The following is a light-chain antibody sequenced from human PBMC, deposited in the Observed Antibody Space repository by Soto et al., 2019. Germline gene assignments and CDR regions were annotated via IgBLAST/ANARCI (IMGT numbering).Light chain of an antibody. V-gene: IGLV2-14*01. CDR2: EVS. Sequence: QSALTQPASESGSPGQSITISCTGTSSDVGGYNYVSWYQQHPGKAPKLMIYEVSNRPSGVSNRFSGSKSGNTASLTISGLQAEDEADYYCSSYTSSSTLEVFGGGTKLTVL. CDR1: SSDVGGYNY. CDR3: SSYTSSSTLEV. J-gene: IGLJ2*01.